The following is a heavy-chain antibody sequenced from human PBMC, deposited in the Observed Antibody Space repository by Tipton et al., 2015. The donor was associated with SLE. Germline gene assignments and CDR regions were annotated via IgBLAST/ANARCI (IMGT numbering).Heavy chain of an antibody. CDR1: GGSISTYY. J-gene: IGHJ6*02. CDR2: IYDSKST. Sequence: TLSLTCTVPGGSISTYYWGWNRQHPGKGLEWIGYIYDSKSTYYNPSLKSRLTMSADTSKNQISLKLSSVSAADTAVYYCVRGPKDVWGQGTTVTVSS. V-gene: IGHV4-31*03. CDR3: VRGPKDV.